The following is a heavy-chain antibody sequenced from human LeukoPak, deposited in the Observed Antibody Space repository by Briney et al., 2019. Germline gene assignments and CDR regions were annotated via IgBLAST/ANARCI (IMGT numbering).Heavy chain of an antibody. CDR1: GGSISSTYYY. D-gene: IGHD4-23*01. V-gene: IGHV4-39*07. J-gene: IGHJ6*01. CDR2: VYSSGST. Sequence: KPSEPLSLPCTVSGGSISSTYYYWGWIRQPPGKGLEWVGSVYSSGSTYYSRSLSSRVTILGDTSKTQFSLKLSSVTAADTAMYYCARAPRGESDAAGGFYGVEVWGEGAT. CDR3: ARAPRGESDAAGGFYGVEV.